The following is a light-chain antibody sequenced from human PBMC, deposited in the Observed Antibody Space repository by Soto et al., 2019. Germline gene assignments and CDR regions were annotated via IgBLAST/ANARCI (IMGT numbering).Light chain of an antibody. CDR3: QQYNSYWT. CDR1: QSISSW. V-gene: IGKV1-5*01. CDR2: DAS. Sequence: DIQMTQSPSTLSASVGDRVTITCRASQSISSWLAWYQQKPGKAPKLLIYDASSLESGVPSRFSGSGSGTEFTLTISSLQTDDFATYYCQQYNSYWTFGPGTKVDIX. J-gene: IGKJ1*01.